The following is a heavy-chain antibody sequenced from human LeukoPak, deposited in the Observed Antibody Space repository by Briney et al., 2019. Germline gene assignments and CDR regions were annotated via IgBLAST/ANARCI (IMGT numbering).Heavy chain of an antibody. Sequence: GSLRLSCAASGFTFSSYAMSWVRQSPGKGLEWIGEIYHSGNTNYNPSLKSRVAISLDKSSNQFSLRLTSVTAADTAMYFCAGEEMPGKFDYWGQGNLVTVSS. D-gene: IGHD1-26*01. CDR3: AGEEMPGKFDY. CDR2: IYHSGNT. CDR1: GFTFSSYAM. J-gene: IGHJ4*02. V-gene: IGHV4-4*01.